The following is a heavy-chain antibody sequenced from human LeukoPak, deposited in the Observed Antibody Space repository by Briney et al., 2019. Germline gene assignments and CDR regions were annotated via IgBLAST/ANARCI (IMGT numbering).Heavy chain of an antibody. V-gene: IGHV3-23*01. CDR1: GFTFSTYA. CDR3: VKVSSYDYVWGTYRHLDY. CDR2: ISDSGDTT. J-gene: IGHJ4*02. D-gene: IGHD3-16*02. Sequence: PGGSLRLSCAASGFTFSTYAMSWVRQAPGKGLEWVSSISDSGDTTYYADSVKGRFTISRDNSKSTLSVQMNSLRAEDTAVYYCVKVSSYDYVWGTYRHLDYWGQGTLVTVSS.